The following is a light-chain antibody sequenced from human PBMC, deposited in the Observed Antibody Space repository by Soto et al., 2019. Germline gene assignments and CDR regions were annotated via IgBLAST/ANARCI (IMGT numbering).Light chain of an antibody. CDR3: QSYDSSNQV. V-gene: IGLV6-57*01. Sequence: NFMLTQPHSVSESPGKTVTISCTRSSGSIASNYVQWYQQRPGSSPTTVLYEDNQRHPGVPDRFSDTIDSSSNSASLTISGLKTDDEADYYCQSYDSSNQVFGGGTKLTVL. CDR2: EDN. CDR1: SGSIASNY. J-gene: IGLJ3*02.